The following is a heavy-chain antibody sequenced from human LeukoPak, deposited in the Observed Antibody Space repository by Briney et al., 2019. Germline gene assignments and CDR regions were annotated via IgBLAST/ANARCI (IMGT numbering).Heavy chain of an antibody. CDR3: ARGPTLGY. CDR1: GFTFSDYY. D-gene: IGHD7-27*01. J-gene: IGHJ4*02. Sequence: AGSLRLSCAASGFTFSDYYMTWIRQAPGKGLEWISHIKCGGSYTNYAASVKGRFPISRDDVNNSLYLHMNSLRAEDTAVYYCARGPTLGYWGRGTLVTVS. V-gene: IGHV3-11*05. CDR2: IKCGGSYT.